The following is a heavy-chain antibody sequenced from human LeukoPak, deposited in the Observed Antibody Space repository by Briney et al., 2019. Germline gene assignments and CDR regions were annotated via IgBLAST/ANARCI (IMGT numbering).Heavy chain of an antibody. CDR1: GGTFSRDA. CDR3: ARDQSSSSLDL. Sequence: SVKVSCKASGGTFSRDAINWVRQAPGQGLEWMGRIIPVLGILNYAQKFQGRVTITADKSTSTAYMELSSLRSEDTAVYYCARDQSSSSLDLWGQGTLVTVSS. CDR2: IIPVLGIL. D-gene: IGHD6-13*01. V-gene: IGHV1-69*04. J-gene: IGHJ4*02.